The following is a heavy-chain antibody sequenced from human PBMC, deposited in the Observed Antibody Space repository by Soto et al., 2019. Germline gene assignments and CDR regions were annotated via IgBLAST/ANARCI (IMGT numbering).Heavy chain of an antibody. V-gene: IGHV1-69*13. J-gene: IGHJ5*02. D-gene: IGHD2-15*01. CDR2: ILPIFNTA. Sequence: SVKVSCKASGGTFSSNAISWVRQAPGQGPEWMGGILPIFNTANYAQNFQGRVTITADESTSTSYMELTSLKSEDTAVYYCAKDGYCSGGSCYSASLVNWFDPWGQGTLVTVSS. CDR1: GGTFSSNA. CDR3: AKDGYCSGGSCYSASLVNWFDP.